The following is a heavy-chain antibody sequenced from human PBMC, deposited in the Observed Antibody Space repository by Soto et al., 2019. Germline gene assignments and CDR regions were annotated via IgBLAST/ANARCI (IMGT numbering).Heavy chain of an antibody. J-gene: IGHJ5*02. CDR3: AKGSVGIFGVVHNWVDP. D-gene: IGHD3-3*01. Sequence: EVQLLESGGGLVQPGGSLRLSCAASGFRFSTHAVSWVRQAPGKGLEWVSAISGSGGNTYYADSVKGRFTISRDNSKNPLFLQMNSLRADDTAVYYCAKGSVGIFGVVHNWVDPWGQGTLVIVSS. CDR2: ISGSGGNT. V-gene: IGHV3-23*01. CDR1: GFRFSTHA.